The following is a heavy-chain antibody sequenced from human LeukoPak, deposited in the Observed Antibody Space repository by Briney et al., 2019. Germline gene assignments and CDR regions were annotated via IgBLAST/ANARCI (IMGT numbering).Heavy chain of an antibody. CDR3: ARDRQAYSSSWDFDY. V-gene: IGHV1-2*02. D-gene: IGHD6-13*01. CDR1: GYTFTGYY. CDR2: INPNSGGT. J-gene: IGHJ4*02. Sequence: ASVKVSCKASGYTFTGYYMHWVRQAPGQGLERMGWINPNSGGTNYAQKFQGRVTMTRDTSISTAYMELSRLRSDDTAVYYCARDRQAYSSSWDFDYWGQGTLVTVSS.